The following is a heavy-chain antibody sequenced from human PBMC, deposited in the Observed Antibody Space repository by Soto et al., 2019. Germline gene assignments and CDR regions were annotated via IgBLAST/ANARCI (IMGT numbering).Heavy chain of an antibody. J-gene: IGHJ4*02. D-gene: IGHD4-17*01. Sequence: QVQLQESGPGLVKPSETLSLTCTVSGGSITSYYWSWVRQPPGKGLEWIEYIYYSGSTNYNPSLKSRVTISVDTSKNQFSLKLSSVTAADTAVYYCARIYGDYDNYFDYWGQGTLVTVSS. CDR2: IYYSGST. CDR1: GGSITSYY. CDR3: ARIYGDYDNYFDY. V-gene: IGHV4-59*01.